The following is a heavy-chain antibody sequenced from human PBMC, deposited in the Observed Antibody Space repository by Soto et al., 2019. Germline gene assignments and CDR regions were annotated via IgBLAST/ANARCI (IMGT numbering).Heavy chain of an antibody. D-gene: IGHD4-17*01. CDR2: IGIGSSTT. CDR1: GFTFSSYT. J-gene: IGHJ5*02. Sequence: GGSLRLSCAASGFTFSSYTMHWVRQTPGKGLEWVSYIGIGSSTTYYADSVKGRFTISRDNAKNSLYLQMNSLRAEDTAVYYCAREADYVNWFDLWGQGTLVTVSS. V-gene: IGHV3-48*01. CDR3: AREADYVNWFDL.